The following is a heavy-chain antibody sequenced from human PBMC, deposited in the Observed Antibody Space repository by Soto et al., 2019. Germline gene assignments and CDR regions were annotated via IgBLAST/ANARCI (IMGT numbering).Heavy chain of an antibody. CDR2: ISWNSGVR. CDR3: AKIGYDSSGYWGPFDY. V-gene: IGHV3-9*01. D-gene: IGHD3-22*01. J-gene: IGHJ4*02. CDR1: GFTFDDYA. Sequence: EVQLVESGGGLVQPGRSLRLSCAASGFTFDDYAMHWVRQAPGKGLEWVSSISWNSGVRGYADSVKGRFTISRDNAKNCLYLQMNSLRAEDTALYYCAKIGYDSSGYWGPFDYWGQGTLVTVSS.